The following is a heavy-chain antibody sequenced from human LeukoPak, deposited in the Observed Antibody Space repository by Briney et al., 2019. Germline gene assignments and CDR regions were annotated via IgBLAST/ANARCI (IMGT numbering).Heavy chain of an antibody. J-gene: IGHJ5*02. CDR3: ARGKGWFDP. Sequence: SETLSLTYAVSGGSISSGGYSWSWVRQPPGKGLEWIGYIYHSGSTYYNPSLKSRVTISVDRSKNQFSLKLSSVTAADTAVYYCARGKGWFDPWGQGTLVTVSS. V-gene: IGHV4-30-2*01. CDR1: GGSISSGGYS. CDR2: IYHSGST.